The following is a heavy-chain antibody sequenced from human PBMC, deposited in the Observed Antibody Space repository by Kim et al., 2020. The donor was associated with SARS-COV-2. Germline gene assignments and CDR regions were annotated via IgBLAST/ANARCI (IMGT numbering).Heavy chain of an antibody. CDR1: GFTFSTYN. Sequence: GGSLRLSCAASGFTFSTYNMTWGRQAPGKGLEWVSAISGGGDVTTYAASVKGRFTISRDNSKNTLYLQMNTLRVEDAAVYYCAKGGYSETTGPSHYYYYGMDVWGQGTTVTVSS. D-gene: IGHD5-18*01. CDR3: AKGGYSETTGPSHYYYYGMDV. J-gene: IGHJ6*02. V-gene: IGHV3-23*01. CDR2: ISGGGDVT.